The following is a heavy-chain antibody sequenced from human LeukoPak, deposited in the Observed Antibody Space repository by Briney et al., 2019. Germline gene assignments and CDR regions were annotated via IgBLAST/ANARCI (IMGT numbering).Heavy chain of an antibody. J-gene: IGHJ3*02. CDR2: IYSGGST. V-gene: IGHV3-53*05. CDR1: GFTVSSNS. CDR3: ARDHGGADAFDI. Sequence: GGSLRLSCAASGFTVSSNSMNWVRQAPGKGLQWVSVIYSGGSTYYADSVKGRFTISRDNSKNTLYLQMNSLRAEDTAVYYCARDHGGADAFDIWGQGTMVTVSS.